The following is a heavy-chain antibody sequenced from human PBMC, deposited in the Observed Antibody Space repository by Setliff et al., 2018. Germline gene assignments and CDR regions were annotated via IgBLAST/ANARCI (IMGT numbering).Heavy chain of an antibody. V-gene: IGHV1-46*01. D-gene: IGHD2-2*01. CDR3: VRDRAAIVVGPPTAAFDI. CDR2: INPSGESA. J-gene: IGHJ3*02. Sequence: ASVKVSCKASGYTFTNHYMHWVRQAPGQGLEWMGLINPSGESAVYAEKFQGRVTMTTDTSTTTVYMEVRSLRSDDTAQYYCVRDRAAIVVGPPTAAFDIWGQGTMVTVSS. CDR1: GYTFTNHY.